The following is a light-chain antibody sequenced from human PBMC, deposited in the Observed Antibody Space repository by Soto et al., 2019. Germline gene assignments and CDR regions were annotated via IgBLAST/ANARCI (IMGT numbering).Light chain of an antibody. CDR3: CSYGGSYTWV. J-gene: IGLJ3*02. CDR1: SSDDGSYNL. CDR2: EGS. V-gene: IGLV2-23*01. Sequence: QSALTQPASVSGSPGQSITISCTGTSSDDGSYNLVSWYQQYPGKAPKLMIYEGSKRPSGVPDRFSGSKSGNTASLTISGLQADDEADYYCCSYGGSYTWVFGGGTKVTVL.